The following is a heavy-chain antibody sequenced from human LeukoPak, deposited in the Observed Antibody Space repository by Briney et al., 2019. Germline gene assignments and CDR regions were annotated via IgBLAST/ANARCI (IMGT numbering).Heavy chain of an antibody. CDR1: GYTFTGFC. Sequence: GPVKVSCKASGYTFTGFCIHWVRQAPGQGLEWMGWLKPNSGGTNYAQNFQGRVTMTRDTSISTGYMELSRLRSDDTAVYYCARDLDNYSGSGSYYNGDPLFQHWGQGTLVTVSS. D-gene: IGHD3-10*01. CDR2: LKPNSGGT. V-gene: IGHV1-2*02. J-gene: IGHJ1*01. CDR3: ARDLDNYSGSGSYYNGDPLFQH.